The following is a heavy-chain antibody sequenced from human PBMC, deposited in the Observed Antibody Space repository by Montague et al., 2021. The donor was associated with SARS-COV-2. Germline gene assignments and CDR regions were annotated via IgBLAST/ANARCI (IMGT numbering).Heavy chain of an antibody. CDR1: GDSVSSHIAT. CDR3: ARAYCGGDCYFYWYFGL. Sequence: CAISGDSVSSHIATWNWIRQSPSRGLEWLGRTYYRSKWYNDYAVSVKSRVIINPDTSNNRISLQLNSVTPEDTAVYYCARAYCGGDCYFYWYFGLWGRGTLVTVSS. CDR2: TYYRSKWYN. V-gene: IGHV6-1*01. J-gene: IGHJ2*01. D-gene: IGHD2-21*02.